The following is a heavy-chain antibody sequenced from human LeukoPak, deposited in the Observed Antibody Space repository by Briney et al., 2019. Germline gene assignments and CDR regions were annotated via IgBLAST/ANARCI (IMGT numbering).Heavy chain of an antibody. Sequence: SETLSLTCTVSGGSISSTSYYWGWIRQPPGKGLEWAGSIYYSGSTYYNPSLKSRVTISVDTSKNQFSLKLSSVTAADTAVYYCARLEIAAALYYFDYWGQGTLVTVSS. D-gene: IGHD6-13*01. CDR2: IYYSGST. CDR3: ARLEIAAALYYFDY. J-gene: IGHJ4*02. CDR1: GGSISSTSYY. V-gene: IGHV4-39*01.